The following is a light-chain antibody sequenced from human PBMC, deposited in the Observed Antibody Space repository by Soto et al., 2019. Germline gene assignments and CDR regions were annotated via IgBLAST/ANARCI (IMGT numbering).Light chain of an antibody. CDR3: QQYYSTPRT. V-gene: IGKV3D-7*01. CDR2: GAS. Sequence: EIVLTQSPATLSLSPGERATLSCRASQSVSSSYLAWYQQKPGQAPRLLIYGASTRATGIPARFSGSGSGTEFTLTISSLQSEDFAVYYCQQYYSTPRTFGQGTKVDIK. J-gene: IGKJ1*01. CDR1: QSVSSSY.